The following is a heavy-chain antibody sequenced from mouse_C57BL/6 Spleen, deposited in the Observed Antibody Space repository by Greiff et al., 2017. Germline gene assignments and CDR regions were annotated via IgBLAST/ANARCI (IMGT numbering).Heavy chain of an antibody. Sequence: QVQLQQPGAELVRPGSSVKLSCKASGYTFTSYWMHWVKQRPIQGLEWIGNIDPSDSETHYNQKFKDKATLTVDKSSSTAYMQLSSLTSEDSAVYYCASLYDYDGESAMDYWGQGTSVTVSS. CDR1: GYTFTSYW. J-gene: IGHJ4*01. CDR2: IDPSDSET. CDR3: ASLYDYDGESAMDY. D-gene: IGHD2-4*01. V-gene: IGHV1-52*01.